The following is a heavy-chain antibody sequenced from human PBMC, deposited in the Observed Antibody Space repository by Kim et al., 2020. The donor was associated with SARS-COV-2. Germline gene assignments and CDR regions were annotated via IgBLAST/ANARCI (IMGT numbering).Heavy chain of an antibody. V-gene: IGHV4-59*01. Sequence: SETLSLTCTVSGGSISTYYWSWIRQPPGKGLEWIGHIYYSGSTYYNPSLTSRVTISVDTSKNQFSLILSSVTAADTAVYYCARDRHYYDSRGMDVWGQGTTVTVSS. J-gene: IGHJ6*02. CDR3: ARDRHYYDSRGMDV. CDR1: GGSISTYY. D-gene: IGHD3-22*01. CDR2: IYYSGST.